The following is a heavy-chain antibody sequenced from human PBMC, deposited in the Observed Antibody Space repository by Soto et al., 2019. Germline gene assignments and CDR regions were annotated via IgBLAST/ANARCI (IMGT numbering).Heavy chain of an antibody. CDR2: ISPSSDAI. CDR1: GFTFSTYS. J-gene: IGHJ1*01. V-gene: IGHV3-48*02. CDR3: ARDWGGTPDQFQH. D-gene: IGHD7-27*01. Sequence: PGGSLRLSCAASGFTFSTYSMNWVRQAPGKGLEWVSYISPSSDAIYYADSVKGRFTISRDNAKNSLYLQMNSLRDGDTAVYYCARDWGGTPDQFQHWGQGTLVTVSS.